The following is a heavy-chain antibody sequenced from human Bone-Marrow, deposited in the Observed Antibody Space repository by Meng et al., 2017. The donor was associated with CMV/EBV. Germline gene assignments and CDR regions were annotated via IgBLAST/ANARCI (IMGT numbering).Heavy chain of an antibody. Sequence: ASVKVSCKASGYTFTGYYMHWVRQAPGQGLEWMGWINPNSGGTNYAQKFQGRVTMTRDTSISTAYMELSRSRSDDTAVYYCARGFGYDFWSGYYPQGDYWGQGNLVTVSS. CDR2: INPNSGGT. CDR1: GYTFTGYY. D-gene: IGHD3-3*01. CDR3: ARGFGYDFWSGYYPQGDY. V-gene: IGHV1-2*02. J-gene: IGHJ4*02.